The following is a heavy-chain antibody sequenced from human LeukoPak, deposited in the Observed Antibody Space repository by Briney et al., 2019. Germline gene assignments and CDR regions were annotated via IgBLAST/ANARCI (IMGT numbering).Heavy chain of an antibody. CDR1: GGSISSYY. CDR3: ARATNAYAFDI. D-gene: IGHD5-24*01. J-gene: IGHJ3*02. Sequence: PSETLSLTCTVFGGSISSYYWSWVRQPPGKGLEWIGYVSYSGSTDYNPSLKSRVTMSVDTSKNQFSLKLSSVTAADTAVYYCARATNAYAFDIWGQGTMVTVSS. V-gene: IGHV4-59*12. CDR2: VSYSGST.